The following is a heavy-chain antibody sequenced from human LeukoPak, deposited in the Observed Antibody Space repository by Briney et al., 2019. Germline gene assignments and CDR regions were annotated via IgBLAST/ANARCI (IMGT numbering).Heavy chain of an antibody. V-gene: IGHV4-59*01. CDR1: GGSISSYY. J-gene: IGHJ4*02. CDR3: ARGIYCGATSCYEGKFYFDY. D-gene: IGHD2-2*01. Sequence: SETLSLTCTVSGGSISSYYWSWIRQPPGKGLEWIGYIYYSGSTNYNPSLKSRVTISVDTSKNQFSLKLSSVTAADTAVYYCARGIYCGATSCYEGKFYFDYWGQGTLVTVSS. CDR2: IYYSGST.